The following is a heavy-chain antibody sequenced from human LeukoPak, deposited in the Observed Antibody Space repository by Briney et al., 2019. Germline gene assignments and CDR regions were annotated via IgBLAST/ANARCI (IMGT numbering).Heavy chain of an antibody. CDR2: IIPIFGTA. J-gene: IGHJ4*02. Sequence: GASVKVSCKASGGTFSSYAISWVRQAPGQALEWMGRIIPIFGTANYAQKFQGRVTITTDESTSTAYMELSSLRSEDTAVYYCARERADSSGWFDLFDYWGQGTLVTVSS. V-gene: IGHV1-69*05. CDR3: ARERADSSGWFDLFDY. D-gene: IGHD6-19*01. CDR1: GGTFSSYA.